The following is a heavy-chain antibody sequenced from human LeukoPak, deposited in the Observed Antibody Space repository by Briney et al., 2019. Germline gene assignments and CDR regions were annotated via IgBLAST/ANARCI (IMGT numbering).Heavy chain of an antibody. J-gene: IGHJ1*01. Sequence: SVKVSCKASGGTFSSYAISWVRQAPGQGLEWMGGIIPIFGTANYAEKFRGRVTITADETTSTAYMELSRLKSEDTAVYYCARDSSEFRSLIPHWGQGTLVTVSS. CDR3: ARDSSEFRSLIPH. CDR2: IIPIFGTA. CDR1: GGTFSSYA. V-gene: IGHV1-69*13. D-gene: IGHD2-21*01.